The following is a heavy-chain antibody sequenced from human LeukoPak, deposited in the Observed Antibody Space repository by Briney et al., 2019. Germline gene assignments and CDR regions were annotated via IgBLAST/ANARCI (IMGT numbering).Heavy chain of an antibody. J-gene: IGHJ4*02. CDR1: GFTFSNAW. D-gene: IGHD3-16*02. CDR3: TTGGRDYVWGSYHYRADY. Sequence: PGGSLRLSCAASGFTFSNAWMSWVRQAPGKGLEWVGRIKSKTDGGTTDYAAPVKGRFTISRDDSKNTLYLQMNSLKTEDTAVYYCTTGGRDYVWGSYHYRADYWGQGTLVTVSS. V-gene: IGHV3-15*01. CDR2: IKSKTDGGTT.